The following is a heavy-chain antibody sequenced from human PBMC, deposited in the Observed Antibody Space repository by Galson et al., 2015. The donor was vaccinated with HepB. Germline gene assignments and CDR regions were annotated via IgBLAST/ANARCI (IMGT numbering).Heavy chain of an antibody. CDR3: ARDREYSSGWGITAYYYYYMDV. CDR1: GGSISSGSYY. CDR2: IYTSGST. V-gene: IGHV4-61*02. J-gene: IGHJ6*03. D-gene: IGHD6-19*01. Sequence: QVQLQESGPGLVKPSQTLSLTCTVSGGSISSGSYYWSWIRQPAGKGLEWIGRIYTSGSTNYNPSLKSRVTMSVDTSKNQFSLKLSSVTAADTAVYYCARDREYSSGWGITAYYYYYMDVWGKGTTVTVSS.